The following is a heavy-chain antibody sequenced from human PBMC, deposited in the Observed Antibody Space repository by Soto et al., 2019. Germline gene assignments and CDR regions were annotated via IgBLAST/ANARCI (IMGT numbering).Heavy chain of an antibody. Sequence: ASEALCLTWTGSAGTVRRGAYYWSWIRQPPGKGLEWIGYFYDTGSTNHNPSLKSRVTISIDTSKNQFSLKLSSVTAAVTAVYYCARVSVRWRVWGQGILVTVS. CDR3: ARVSVRWRV. D-gene: IGHD3-10*02. V-gene: IGHV4-61*08. CDR1: AGTVRRGAYY. CDR2: FYDTGST. J-gene: IGHJ4*02.